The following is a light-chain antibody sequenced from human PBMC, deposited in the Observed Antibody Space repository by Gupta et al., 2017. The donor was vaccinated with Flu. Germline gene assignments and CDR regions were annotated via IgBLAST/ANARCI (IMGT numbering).Light chain of an antibody. CDR1: GSTSMGSDD. CDR2: ANS. V-gene: IGLV1-40*01. CDR3: ASYGSALGGEV. J-gene: IGLJ2*01. Sequence: FFCASRGSTSMGSDDVHWYQQVPGTAPKLLICANSQRPAGVPVRFSGSKSGTSASLTISGLQPEDEGDYYCASYGSALGGEVFGTGTKLVVL.